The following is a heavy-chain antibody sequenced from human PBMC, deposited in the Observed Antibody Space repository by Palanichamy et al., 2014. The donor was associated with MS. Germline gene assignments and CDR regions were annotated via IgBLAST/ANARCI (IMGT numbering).Heavy chain of an antibody. CDR3: AREGYYDSSGRGSWDY. V-gene: IGHV3-30-3*01. CDR2: ISYDGSNK. Sequence: QLVEVWGRAVVRAWEVPRDSPVQPLDSPSVAMLCTGSARRPGKGLEWVAVISYDGSNKYYADSVKGRFTISRDNSKNTLYLQMNSLRAEDTTVYYCAREGYYDSSGRGSWDYWGQGTLVTVSS. J-gene: IGHJ4*02. D-gene: IGHD3-22*01. CDR1: DSPSVAML.